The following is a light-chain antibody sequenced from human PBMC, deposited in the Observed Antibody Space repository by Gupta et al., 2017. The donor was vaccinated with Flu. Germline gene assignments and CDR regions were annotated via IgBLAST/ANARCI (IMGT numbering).Light chain of an antibody. CDR2: WAS. CDR1: QSVLYSSNNKNY. V-gene: IGKV4-1*01. Sequence: DIVMTHSPDSLAVSLGERATNNCKSSQSVLYSSNNKNYLAWYQQKPGQPPKLLIYWASTRESGVPDRFSGSGSGTDFTLTINSLQAEDVAVYYCQQYYNIPITFGQGTKLEIK. CDR3: QQYYNIPIT. J-gene: IGKJ2*01.